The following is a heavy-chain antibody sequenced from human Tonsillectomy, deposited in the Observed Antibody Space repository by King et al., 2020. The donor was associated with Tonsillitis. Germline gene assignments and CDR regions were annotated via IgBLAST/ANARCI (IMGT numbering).Heavy chain of an antibody. CDR1: GYSFTSYW. D-gene: IGHD3-16*01. V-gene: IGHV5-10-1*03. J-gene: IGHJ4*02. CDR2: IDPSDSYT. Sequence: VQLVESGAEVKKPGESLRISCKGSGYSFTSYWISWVRQMPGKGLEWMGRIDPSDSYTNYSPSFQGHVTISAEKSISTAYLQWSSLKASDTAMYYCARHYEDNPPEGYFDYWGQGTLVTVSS. CDR3: ARHYEDNPPEGYFDY.